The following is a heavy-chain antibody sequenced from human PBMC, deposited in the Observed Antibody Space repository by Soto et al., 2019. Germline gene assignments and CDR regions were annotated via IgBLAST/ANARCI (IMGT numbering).Heavy chain of an antibody. J-gene: IGHJ6*02. Sequence: GVSLRLSCVASGLTVSHNYMAWVRQAPEMGLEWVSILYTEGTTYYTDSVKGRFTISRDSSKNTLFLQMDSLRAEDTAVYYCVRPCRSGENYGMYVRAQGTTVIVSS. V-gene: IGHV3-53*01. CDR2: LYTEGTT. CDR3: VRPCRSGENYGMYV. D-gene: IGHD3-10*01. CDR1: GLTVSHNY.